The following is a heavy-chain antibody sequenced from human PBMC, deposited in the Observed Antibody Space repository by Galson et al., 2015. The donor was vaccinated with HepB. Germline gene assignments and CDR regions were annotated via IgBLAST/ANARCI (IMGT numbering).Heavy chain of an antibody. CDR1: GGSISSSSYY. CDR3: ARVSLFRAGFDP. Sequence: SETLSLTCTVSGGSISSSSYYWGWIRQPPGKGLEWNGSIYYSGRTYYNPSLKSRVTKSADTSKNQFSLKLSSVTAADTAVYYCARVSLFRAGFDPWGQGTLVTVSS. V-gene: IGHV4-39*07. CDR2: IYYSGRT. D-gene: IGHD3-3*01. J-gene: IGHJ5*02.